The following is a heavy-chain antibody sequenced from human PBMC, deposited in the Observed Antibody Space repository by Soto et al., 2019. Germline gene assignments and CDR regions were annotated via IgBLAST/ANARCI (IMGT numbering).Heavy chain of an antibody. CDR2: INWNGGST. D-gene: IGHD2-2*01. J-gene: IGHJ4*02. CDR3: ARGRGYCSSTSCYQFDY. V-gene: IGHV3-20*01. CDR1: GFTFDDYG. Sequence: GGSLRLSCAASGFTFDDYGMSWVRQAPGKGLEWVSGINWNGGSTGYADSVKGRFTISRDNAKNSLYLQMNSLRAEDTALYHCARGRGYCSSTSCYQFDYWGQGTLVTVSS.